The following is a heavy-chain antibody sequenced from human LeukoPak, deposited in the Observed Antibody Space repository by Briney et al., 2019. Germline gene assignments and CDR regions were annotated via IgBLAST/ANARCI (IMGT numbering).Heavy chain of an antibody. Sequence: GGSLRLSCAASGFTFSNYALTWVRQAPGKGLEWVSSISGVNTHYADSVKGRFSISRDNYKNTLYLQMSSLRAEDTAVYYCARDGNGGSYRGDYYYYMDVWGKGTTVTVSS. D-gene: IGHD6-19*01. J-gene: IGHJ6*03. CDR3: ARDGNGGSYRGDYYYYMDV. V-gene: IGHV3-23*01. CDR1: GFTFSNYA. CDR2: ISGVNT.